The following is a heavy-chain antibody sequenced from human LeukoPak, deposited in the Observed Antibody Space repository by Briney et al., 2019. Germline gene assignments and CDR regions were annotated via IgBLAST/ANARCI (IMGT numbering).Heavy chain of an antibody. CDR2: ISAYNGNR. CDR1: GYIFRNYG. CDR3: ARGTDGPIGD. J-gene: IGHJ4*02. V-gene: IGHV1-18*01. Sequence: ASVKVSCKGSGYIFRNYGISWVRQAPGQGLEWMGWISAYNGNRNYAQNLQDRVTMTTDTSTSTAYMELRSLKSDDTAVYYCARGTDGPIGDWGQGTLVTVSS. D-gene: IGHD1-26*01.